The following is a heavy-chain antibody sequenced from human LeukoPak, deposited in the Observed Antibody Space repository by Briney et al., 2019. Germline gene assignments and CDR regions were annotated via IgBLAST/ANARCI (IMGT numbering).Heavy chain of an antibody. CDR2: ISSSGSTI. V-gene: IGHV3-48*03. D-gene: IGHD3-3*01. J-gene: IGHJ4*02. Sequence: GGSLRLSCAASGFTFSSYEMNWVRQAPGKGLEWVSYISSSGSTIYYADSVKGRFTISRDNAKNSLYLQMNSLRAEDTAVYYCARDHWSGYAFDYWGQGTLVTVSS. CDR1: GFTFSSYE. CDR3: ARDHWSGYAFDY.